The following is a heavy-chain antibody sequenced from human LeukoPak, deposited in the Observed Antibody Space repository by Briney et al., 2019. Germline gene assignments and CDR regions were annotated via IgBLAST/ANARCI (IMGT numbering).Heavy chain of an antibody. Sequence: PGGSLRLSCAASGFTVSSNYMSWVRQAPGKGLEWVSVIYSGGSTYYADSVKGRFTISRDNSKNTLYLQMNSLRAEDTAVYYCARFRYYYDSSGYDYWGQGTLVTVSS. CDR1: GFTVSSNY. J-gene: IGHJ4*02. CDR2: IYSGGST. D-gene: IGHD3-22*01. V-gene: IGHV3-66*01. CDR3: ARFRYYYDSSGYDY.